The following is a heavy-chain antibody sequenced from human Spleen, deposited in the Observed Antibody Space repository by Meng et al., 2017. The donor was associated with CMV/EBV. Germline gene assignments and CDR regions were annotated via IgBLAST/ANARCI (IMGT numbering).Heavy chain of an antibody. CDR3: AACIAAAGGVGNAFEI. J-gene: IGHJ3*02. Sequence: SLKISCAASGFTFDDYAMYWVRQAPGKGLEWVSGISWDSGKIGYEDSVNGRFTISRDNAKNSLYLQMNSLRAEDTALYYCAACIAAAGGVGNAFEIWGQGTMVTVSS. CDR1: GFTFDDYA. CDR2: ISWDSGKI. V-gene: IGHV3-9*01. D-gene: IGHD6-13*01.